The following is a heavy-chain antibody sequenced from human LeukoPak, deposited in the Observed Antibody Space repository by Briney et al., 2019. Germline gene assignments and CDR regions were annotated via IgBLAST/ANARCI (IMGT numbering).Heavy chain of an antibody. V-gene: IGHV4-59*08. CDR2: IFYSGTA. CDR3: ARLWSYFDY. Sequence: PSESLSLTCTVSGGSIRSYYWSWIRQPPGKGLEWIGYIFYSGTANYNPSLKSRVTISVDTSKNQFSLNLTSVTAADTAVYYCARLWSYFDYWGQGTLVTVSS. D-gene: IGHD3-10*01. CDR1: GGSIRSYY. J-gene: IGHJ4*02.